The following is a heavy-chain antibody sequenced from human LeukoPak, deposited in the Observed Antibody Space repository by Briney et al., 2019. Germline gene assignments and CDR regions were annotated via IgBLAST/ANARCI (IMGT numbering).Heavy chain of an antibody. CDR2: IYYTGST. D-gene: IGHD1-26*01. CDR1: GGSISSSSYY. Sequence: SETLSLTCTVSGGSISSSSYYWGWIRQPPGKGLEWIGSIYYTGSTYYNPSLKSRVTISVDTAKNQFSLKLSSVTAADTAVYYCARRSMWDLTSFDPWGQGTLVTVSS. J-gene: IGHJ5*02. V-gene: IGHV4-39*01. CDR3: ARRSMWDLTSFDP.